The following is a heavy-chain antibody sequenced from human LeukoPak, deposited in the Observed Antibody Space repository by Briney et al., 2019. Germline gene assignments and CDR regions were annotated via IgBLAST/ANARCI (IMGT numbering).Heavy chain of an antibody. CDR1: GGSISSYY. CDR2: IYYSGST. Sequence: SETLSLTCTVSGGSISSYYWSWIRQPPGKGLEWIGYIYYSGSTNYNPSLKSRVTISVDTSKNQFSLKLGSVTAADTAVYYCARSSGDYGGNADYWGQGTLVTVSS. J-gene: IGHJ4*02. D-gene: IGHD4-23*01. V-gene: IGHV4-59*08. CDR3: ARSSGDYGGNADY.